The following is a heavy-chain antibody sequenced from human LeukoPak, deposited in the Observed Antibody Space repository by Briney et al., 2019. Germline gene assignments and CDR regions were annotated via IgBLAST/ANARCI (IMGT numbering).Heavy chain of an antibody. CDR2: INHSGST. CDR3: ARVHRRIRRANIARYSGHVMDV. CDR1: GGSFSGYY. J-gene: IGHJ6*01. Sequence: SETLSLTCAVYGGSFSGYYWSWIRQPPGKGLEWIGEINHSGSTNYNPSLKSRVTISVDTSKNQFSLKLSSVTAADTAVYYCARVHRRIRRANIARYSGHVMDVGGQRTTVRVFS. V-gene: IGHV4-34*01. D-gene: IGHD2-15*01.